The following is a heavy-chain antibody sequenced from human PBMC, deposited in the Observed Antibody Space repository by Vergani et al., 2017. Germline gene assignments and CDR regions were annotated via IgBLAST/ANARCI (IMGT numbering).Heavy chain of an antibody. CDR2: IYYSGST. D-gene: IGHD6-13*01. J-gene: IGHJ2*01. CDR3: ARPQQQLRYWYFGL. Sequence: QLQLQESGPGLVKPSETLSLTCTVSGGSISSSSYYWGWIRQPPGKGLEGIGSIYYSGSTYYNPSLKSRVTLSVDTSKNQFSLKLSSVTAADTAVYYCARPQQQLRYWYFGLWGRGTLVTVSS. V-gene: IGHV4-39*01. CDR1: GGSISSSSYY.